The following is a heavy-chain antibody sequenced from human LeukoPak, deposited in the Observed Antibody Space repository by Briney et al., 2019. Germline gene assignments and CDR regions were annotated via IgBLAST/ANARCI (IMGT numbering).Heavy chain of an antibody. V-gene: IGHV3-20*04. J-gene: IGHJ4*02. CDR3: ARASSDYYDSSGYSY. Sequence: GGSLRLSCAASGFTFDDYGMSWVRQAPGKGLEWVSGINWNGGSTGYADSVKGRFTISRDNAKNSLYLQMNSLRAEDTALHYCARASSDYYDSSGYSYWGQGTLVTVSS. D-gene: IGHD3-22*01. CDR1: GFTFDDYG. CDR2: INWNGGST.